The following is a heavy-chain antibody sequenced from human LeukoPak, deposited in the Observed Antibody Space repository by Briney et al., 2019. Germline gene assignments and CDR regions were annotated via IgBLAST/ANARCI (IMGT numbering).Heavy chain of an antibody. CDR1: GFTFSSYW. D-gene: IGHD3-22*01. CDR3: ARGNWDSSGYTDGFFDY. V-gene: IGHV3-74*01. J-gene: IGHJ4*02. Sequence: GGSLRLSCAASGFTFSSYWMHWIRQVPGKGLVWVSHINSDGSSTTYADSVNGRFTISRDNAKSTLHLQMNSLRAEDTAVYYCARGNWDSSGYTDGFFDYWGQGTLVTVSS. CDR2: INSDGSST.